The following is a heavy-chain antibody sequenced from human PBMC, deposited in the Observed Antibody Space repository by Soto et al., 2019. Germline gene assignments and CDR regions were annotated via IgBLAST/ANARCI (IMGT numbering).Heavy chain of an antibody. D-gene: IGHD2-15*01. J-gene: IGHJ4*02. Sequence: ASVKVSCKASGYTFTSYGISWVRQAPVQGLEWMGWISAYNGNTNYAQKLQGRVTMTTDTSTSTAYMELRSLRSDDTAVYYCARVAVVVVAATGRLDYWGQGTLVTVSS. CDR2: ISAYNGNT. V-gene: IGHV1-18*01. CDR1: GYTFTSYG. CDR3: ARVAVVVVAATGRLDY.